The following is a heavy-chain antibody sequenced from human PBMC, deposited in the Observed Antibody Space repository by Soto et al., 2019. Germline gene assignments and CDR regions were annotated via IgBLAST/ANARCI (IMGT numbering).Heavy chain of an antibody. V-gene: IGHV4-59*01. J-gene: IGHJ3*01. CDR2: IYYSGST. Sequence: PSETLSLTCTVSGGSISSYYWSWIRQPPGKGLEWIGYIYYSGSTNYNPSLKSRVTISVDTSKNQFSLKLSSVTAADTAVYYCARCFYGDSGIFDAFDFWGQGTMVTVSS. CDR3: ARCFYGDSGIFDAFDF. CDR1: GGSISSYY. D-gene: IGHD4-17*01.